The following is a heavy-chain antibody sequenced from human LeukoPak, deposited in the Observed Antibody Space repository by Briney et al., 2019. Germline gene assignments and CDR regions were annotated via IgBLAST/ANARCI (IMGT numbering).Heavy chain of an antibody. V-gene: IGHV3-23*01. CDR3: AKDQSGAYCGGDCYPPWFDP. CDR2: ISGSGGST. D-gene: IGHD2-21*02. CDR1: GFTFSSYA. Sequence: PGGSLRLSCAASGFTFSSYAMSWVRQAPGKGLEWVSAISGSGGSTYYADSVKGRFTISRVNSKNTLYLQMNSLRAEDTAVYYCAKDQSGAYCGGDCYPPWFDPWGQGTLVTVSS. J-gene: IGHJ5*02.